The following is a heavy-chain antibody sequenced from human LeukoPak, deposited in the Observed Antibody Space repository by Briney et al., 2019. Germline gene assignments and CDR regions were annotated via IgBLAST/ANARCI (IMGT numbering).Heavy chain of an antibody. CDR3: ARNYYYGSGSLFDY. CDR1: GGSISSGGYS. V-gene: IGHV4-30-2*01. J-gene: IGHJ4*02. D-gene: IGHD3-10*01. CDR2: IYHSGST. Sequence: SQTLSLTCAVSGGSISSGGYSWSWIRQPPGKGLEWIGYIYHSGSTYYNPSLKSRVTISVDRSKNQFSLKLSSVTAADTAVYYCARNYYYGSGSLFDYWGQGTLVTVYS.